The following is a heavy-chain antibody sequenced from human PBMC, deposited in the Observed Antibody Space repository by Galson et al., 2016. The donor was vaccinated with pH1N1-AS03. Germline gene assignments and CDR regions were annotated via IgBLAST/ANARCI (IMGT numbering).Heavy chain of an antibody. CDR3: ARPLSSMITMGGLIVTEAFDA. CDR1: GYRFASYW. Sequence: QSGAEVKEPGESLKISCKGSGYRFASYWIAWVRQVPGKGLEWMGIIYPGDSDTRYSPSFQGHVTMSADKSLNTVYLNWGSLKASDTAMYYCARPLSSMITMGGLIVTEAFDAWGQGTMLTVSS. J-gene: IGHJ3*01. V-gene: IGHV5-51*01. D-gene: IGHD3-16*02. CDR2: IYPGDSDT.